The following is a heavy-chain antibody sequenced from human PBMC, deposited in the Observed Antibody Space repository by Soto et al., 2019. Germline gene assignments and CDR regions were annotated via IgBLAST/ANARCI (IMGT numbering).Heavy chain of an antibody. CDR3: AKSRVGGSSKYYFDY. CDR1: GFTFDDYA. D-gene: IGHD1-26*01. Sequence: EVQLVESGGGLVQPGRSLRLSCAASGFTFDDYAMHWVRQAPGKGLEWVSGISWNSGSIGYADSVKGRFTISRDNAKNSLYLQMNSLRAEDTALYYCAKSRVGGSSKYYFDYWGQGTLVTVSS. V-gene: IGHV3-9*01. J-gene: IGHJ4*02. CDR2: ISWNSGSI.